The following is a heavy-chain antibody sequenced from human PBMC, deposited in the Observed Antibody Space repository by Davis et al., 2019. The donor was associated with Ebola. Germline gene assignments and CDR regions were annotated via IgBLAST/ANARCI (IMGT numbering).Heavy chain of an antibody. D-gene: IGHD3-16*02. CDR1: GFTFSSYA. V-gene: IGHV3-23*01. Sequence: GESLKISCAASGFTFSSYAMSWVRQAPGRGLEWVSTISGTGDTKYYADSVKGRFTISRDNAKNSLYLQMNSLRAEDTAVYYCTRDLELSGGMDVWGQGTTVTVSS. CDR3: TRDLELSGGMDV. J-gene: IGHJ6*02. CDR2: ISGTGDTK.